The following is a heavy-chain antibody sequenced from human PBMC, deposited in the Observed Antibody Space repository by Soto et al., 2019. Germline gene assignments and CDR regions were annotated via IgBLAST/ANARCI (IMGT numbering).Heavy chain of an antibody. V-gene: IGHV3-23*01. Sequence: GGSLRLSCAASGFTFSSYAMSWVRQAPGKGLEWVSAISGSGGSTYYADSVKGRFTISRDNSKNTLYLQMNSLRAEDTAVYYCAKQQNYYDFWSGYLDAFDIWGQGTMVTVSS. J-gene: IGHJ3*02. CDR2: ISGSGGST. CDR3: AKQQNYYDFWSGYLDAFDI. D-gene: IGHD3-3*01. CDR1: GFTFSSYA.